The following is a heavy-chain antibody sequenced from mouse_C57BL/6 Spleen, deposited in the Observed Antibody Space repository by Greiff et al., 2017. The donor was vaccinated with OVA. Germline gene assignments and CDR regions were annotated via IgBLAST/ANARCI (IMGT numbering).Heavy chain of an antibody. V-gene: IGHV1-59*01. D-gene: IGHD4-1*01. CDR1: GYTFTSYW. J-gene: IGHJ2*01. CDR3: ARGGNWDYFDY. Sequence: VQLQQPGAELVRPGASVKLSCKASGYTFTSYWMHWVKQRPGQGLEWIGVIDPSDSYTNYNQKFKGKATLTVDTSSSTAYMQLSSLTSEDSAGYHCARGGNWDYFDYWGQGTTLTVSS. CDR2: IDPSDSYT.